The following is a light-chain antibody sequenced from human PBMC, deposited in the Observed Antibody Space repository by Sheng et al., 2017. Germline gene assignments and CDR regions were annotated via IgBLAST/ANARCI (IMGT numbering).Light chain of an antibody. Sequence: QTVVTQEPSFSVSPGGTVTLTCGLSSGSVSTSYSPAGTSRPHGQAPRTLIYSTNTRSSGVPDRFSGSILGDKAALTITGAQADDESDYYCVLYMGSGTWVFGGGTKLTVL. J-gene: IGLJ3*02. CDR2: STN. CDR3: VLYMGSGTWV. V-gene: IGLV8-61*01. CDR1: SGSVSTSYS.